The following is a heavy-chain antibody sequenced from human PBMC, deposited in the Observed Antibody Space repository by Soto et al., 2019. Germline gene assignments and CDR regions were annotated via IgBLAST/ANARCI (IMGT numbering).Heavy chain of an antibody. CDR2: ISIGGDKT. J-gene: IGHJ5*02. D-gene: IGHD5-18*01. V-gene: IGHV3-23*01. CDR3: AKWDGYGDQ. Sequence: EVPLLESGGDLVQPGGSLRLSCAASGFSFSSYSFTWVRQAPGKGLEWVAGISIGGDKTWHADSVKGRFTISRDNSKNTVYLQMKSLRVDDTAVYYCAKWDGYGDQWGQGTLVTVSS. CDR1: GFSFSSYS.